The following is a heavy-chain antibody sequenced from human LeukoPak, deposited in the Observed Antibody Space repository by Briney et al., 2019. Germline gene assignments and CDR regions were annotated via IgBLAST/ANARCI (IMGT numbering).Heavy chain of an antibody. J-gene: IGHJ6*02. CDR3: ARDWWFGSGYGMDV. Sequence: PGGSLRLSCAASGFTFSSYWMSWVRQAPGKGLEWVANIKQDGSEKYYVDSVKGRFTISRDNAKNSLYLQMNSLRAEDTAVYYCARDWWFGSGYGMDVWGQGTTVTVSS. D-gene: IGHD3-10*01. CDR2: IKQDGSEK. V-gene: IGHV3-7*01. CDR1: GFTFSSYW.